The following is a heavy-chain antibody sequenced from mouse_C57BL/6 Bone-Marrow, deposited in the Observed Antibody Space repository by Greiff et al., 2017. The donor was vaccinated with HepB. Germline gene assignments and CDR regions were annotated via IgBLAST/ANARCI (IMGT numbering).Heavy chain of an antibody. CDR1: GYAFSSSW. CDR3: ASLSWFAY. J-gene: IGHJ3*01. CDR2: IYPGDGDT. D-gene: IGHD1-1*01. Sequence: QVQLQQSGPELVKPGASVKISCKASGYAFSSSWMNWVKQRPGKGLEWIGRIYPGDGDTNYNGKFKGKATITADTSSNTAYLQLSSLTSEDTAIYYCASLSWFAYWGQGTLVTVSA. V-gene: IGHV1-82*01.